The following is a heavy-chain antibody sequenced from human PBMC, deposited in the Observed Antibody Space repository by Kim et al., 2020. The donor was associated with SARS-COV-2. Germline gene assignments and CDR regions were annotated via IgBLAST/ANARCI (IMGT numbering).Heavy chain of an antibody. Sequence: GGSLRLSCAASGFTFSSYWMSWVRQAPGKGLEWVANIKQDGSEKYYVDSVKGRFTISRDNAKNSLYLQMNSLRAEDTAVYYCARGLPSYWGSEHGAFDIWGQGTMVTVSS. CDR1: GFTFSSYW. D-gene: IGHD3-16*01. CDR3: ARGLPSYWGSEHGAFDI. J-gene: IGHJ3*02. V-gene: IGHV3-7*01. CDR2: IKQDGSEK.